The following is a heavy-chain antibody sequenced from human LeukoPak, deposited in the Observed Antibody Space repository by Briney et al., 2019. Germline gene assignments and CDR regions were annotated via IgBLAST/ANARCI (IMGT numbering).Heavy chain of an antibody. CDR1: GFTFSNAW. CDR3: AKAGPPGSYLGY. CDR2: IKQDGSEK. D-gene: IGHD3-16*02. J-gene: IGHJ4*02. V-gene: IGHV3-7*01. Sequence: GGSLRLSCAASGFTFSNAWMSWVRQAPGKGLEWVANIKQDGSEKYYVDSVKGRFTISRDNAKNSLYLQMNSLRAEDTAVYYCAKAGPPGSYLGYWGQGTLVSVSS.